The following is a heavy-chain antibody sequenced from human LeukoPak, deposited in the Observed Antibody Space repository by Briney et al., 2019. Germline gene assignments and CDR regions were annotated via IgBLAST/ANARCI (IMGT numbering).Heavy chain of an antibody. J-gene: IGHJ4*02. CDR3: ARDLTQLALFDY. D-gene: IGHD6-13*01. CDR2: IWYDGSNK. CDR1: GFTFSNYG. V-gene: IGHV3-33*01. Sequence: GGSLRLSCAAAGFTFSNYGMHWVRQAPGKGLEWVAVIWYDGSNKYYADSVKGRFTLSRDNSKNTLFLQMNSLRPEDTAVYFCARDLTQLALFDYWGQGTLVTVSS.